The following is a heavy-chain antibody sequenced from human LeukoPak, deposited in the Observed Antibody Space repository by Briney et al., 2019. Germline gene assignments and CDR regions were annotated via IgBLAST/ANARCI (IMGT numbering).Heavy chain of an antibody. J-gene: IGHJ4*02. Sequence: PGGSLRLSCAASGLTFSRYWMSWVRQAPGKGLEWVANIKQDGSEKHCVDSVKGRFTISRDNAKNSLYLQMNSLRVEDTAVYYCAMDSYGPDDYWGQGTLVTVSS. CDR2: IKQDGSEK. CDR1: GLTFSRYW. D-gene: IGHD5-18*01. CDR3: AMDSYGPDDY. V-gene: IGHV3-7*04.